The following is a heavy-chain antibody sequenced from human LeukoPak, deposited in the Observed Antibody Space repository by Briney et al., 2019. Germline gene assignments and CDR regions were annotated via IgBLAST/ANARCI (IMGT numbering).Heavy chain of an antibody. J-gene: IGHJ4*02. V-gene: IGHV3-23*01. Sequence: GGSLRLSCAASGFTFSSYAMSWVRQAPGKGLEWVSAISGSGGSTYYADSVKGRFTISRDNSKNTLYLQMNSLRAEDTAVYYCAKDLVPTMVRGVIIRPPYFDYWGQGTLVTVSS. CDR1: GFTFSSYA. CDR3: AKDLVPTMVRGVIIRPPYFDY. CDR2: ISGSGGST. D-gene: IGHD3-10*01.